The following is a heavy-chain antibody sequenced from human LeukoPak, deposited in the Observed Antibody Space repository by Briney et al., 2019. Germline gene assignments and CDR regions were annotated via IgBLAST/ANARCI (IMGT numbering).Heavy chain of an antibody. D-gene: IGHD3-9*01. J-gene: IGHJ5*02. Sequence: SETLSLTCAVYGGSFSGYYWSWIRQPPGKGLEWIGEINHSGSTNYNPSLKSRVTISVDTSKNQFSLKLSSVTAADTAVYYCARGRKNYDILTGYYSNNWFDPWGQGTLVTVSS. CDR3: ARGRKNYDILTGYYSNNWFDP. V-gene: IGHV4-34*01. CDR2: INHSGST. CDR1: GGSFSGYY.